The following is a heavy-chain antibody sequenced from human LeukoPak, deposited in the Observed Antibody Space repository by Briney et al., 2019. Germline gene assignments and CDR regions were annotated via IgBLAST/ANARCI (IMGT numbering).Heavy chain of an antibody. CDR1: GFTFNTYA. CDR2: MSFDGSYK. J-gene: IGHJ4*02. V-gene: IGHV3-30*03. D-gene: IGHD2-8*02. Sequence: GGSLRLSCAASGFTFNTYAMHGVRQAPGKGLEWVAVMSFDGSYKHYADSVKGRFTISRDNSKSTLYVQMNSLRVEDTAVYYCARDLHCAGGECYYGLMYWGQGTLVVVSA. CDR3: ARDLHCAGGECYYGLMY.